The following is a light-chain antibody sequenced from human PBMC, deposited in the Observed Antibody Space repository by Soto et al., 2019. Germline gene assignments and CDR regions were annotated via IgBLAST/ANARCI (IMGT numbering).Light chain of an antibody. J-gene: IGKJ2*01. CDR1: QSVSSSY. CDR2: GAS. V-gene: IGKV3-20*01. Sequence: EIVLTQSPGTLSLSPGERATLSCRASQSVSSSYLAWYQHKPGQAPRLLIYGASSRATGIPHRFSGSGSGTDFTLTISRLEPEDFAVYYCQQYGSSPPYSFGQGTKREIK. CDR3: QQYGSSPPYS.